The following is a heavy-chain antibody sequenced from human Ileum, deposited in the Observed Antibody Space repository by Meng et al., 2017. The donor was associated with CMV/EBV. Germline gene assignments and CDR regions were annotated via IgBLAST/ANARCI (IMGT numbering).Heavy chain of an antibody. CDR2: ISYDGSNK. CDR3: ARERRDGYNDAFDI. V-gene: IGHV3-30*04. J-gene: IGHJ3*02. Sequence: GESLKISCAASGFTFSSYAMHWVRQAPGKGLEWVAVISYDGSNKYYADSVKGRFTISRDNSKNTLYLQMNSLRAEDTAVYYCARERRDGYNDAFDIWGQGTRVTVSS. D-gene: IGHD5-24*01. CDR1: GFTFSSYA.